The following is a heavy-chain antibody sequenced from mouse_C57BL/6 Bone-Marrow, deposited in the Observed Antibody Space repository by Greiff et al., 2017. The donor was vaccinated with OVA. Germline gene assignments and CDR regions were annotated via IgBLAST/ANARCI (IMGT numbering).Heavy chain of an antibody. J-gene: IGHJ4*01. V-gene: IGHV3-6*01. CDR3: ARADAYYAMDY. CDR2: ISYDGSN. CDR1: GYSITSGYY. Sequence: DVQLVESGPGLVKPSQSLSLTCSVPGYSITSGYYWNWIRQFPGNKLEWMGYISYDGSNNYNPSLKNRISITRDTSKNQFFLKLNSVTTEDTATYYCARADAYYAMDYWGQGTSVTVSS.